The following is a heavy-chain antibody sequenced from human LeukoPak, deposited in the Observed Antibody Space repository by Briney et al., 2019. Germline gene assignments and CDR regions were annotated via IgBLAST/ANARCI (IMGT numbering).Heavy chain of an antibody. J-gene: IGHJ4*02. D-gene: IGHD1-26*01. CDR2: INPNSGGT. CDR3: ARVGWELLGGVFDY. V-gene: IGHV1-2*02. Sequence: ASVKVSCKASGYTFTGYYMHWVRQAPGQGLEWMGWINPNSGGTNNAQKFQGRVTMTRDTSISTAYMELSRLRSDDTAVYYCARVGWELLGGVFDYWGQGTLVTVSS. CDR1: GYTFTGYY.